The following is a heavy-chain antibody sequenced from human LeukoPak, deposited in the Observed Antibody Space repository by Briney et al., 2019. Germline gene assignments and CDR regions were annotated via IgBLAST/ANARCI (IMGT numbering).Heavy chain of an antibody. Sequence: ASVKVSCKASGYTFTSYYMHWVRQAPGQGLEWMGIINPNGGSTSYAQKFQGRVTMTRDTSTSTVYMELSSLRSEDTAVYYCARDVGLYYYDSSGYFDYWGQGTLVTVSS. CDR1: GYTFTSYY. V-gene: IGHV1-46*01. D-gene: IGHD3-22*01. J-gene: IGHJ4*02. CDR3: ARDVGLYYYDSSGYFDY. CDR2: INPNGGST.